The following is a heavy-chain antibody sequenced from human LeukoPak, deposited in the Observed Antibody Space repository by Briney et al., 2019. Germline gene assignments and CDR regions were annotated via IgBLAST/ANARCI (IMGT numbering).Heavy chain of an antibody. D-gene: IGHD3-10*01. CDR1: GFTFSTDR. CDR3: AKDLNAHYYGSGSDYYYYYGMDV. CDR2: ISYDGSNK. Sequence: GGSLRLSCVASGFTFSTDRMNWVRQAPGKGLEWVAVISYDGSNKYYADSVKGRFTISRDNSKNTLYLQMNSLRAEDTAVYYCAKDLNAHYYGSGSDYYYYYGMDVWGQGTTVTVSS. J-gene: IGHJ6*02. V-gene: IGHV3-30*18.